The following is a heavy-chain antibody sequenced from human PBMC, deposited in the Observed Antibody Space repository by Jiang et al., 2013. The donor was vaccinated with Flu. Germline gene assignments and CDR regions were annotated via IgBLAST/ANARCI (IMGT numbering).Heavy chain of an antibody. CDR2: TYYRSKWIN. Sequence: QTLSLTCAISGDSVSNNSAAWVWFRQSPSRGLGWLGRTYYRSKWINEYAESVKSRITINPDTSKNQFSLQLNSVTPEDTAVYYCASGNYWFGSWGQGTLVTVSS. CDR1: GDSVSNNSAA. J-gene: IGHJ5*01. V-gene: IGHV6-1*01. CDR3: ASGNYWFGS. D-gene: IGHD5-24*01.